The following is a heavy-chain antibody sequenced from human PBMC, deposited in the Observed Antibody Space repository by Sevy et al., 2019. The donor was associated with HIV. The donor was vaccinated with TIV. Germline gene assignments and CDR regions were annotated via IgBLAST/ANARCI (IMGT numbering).Heavy chain of an antibody. CDR1: GFTFSSNW. CDR2: VKQDMSEK. V-gene: IGHV3-7*01. CDR3: AKDQSFGYYYGSGTAYFDY. Sequence: GGSLRLSCATSGFTFSSNWMTWVRQAPGKGLEWVANVKQDMSEKYYADSVKGRFTISRDNSKNTLYLQMNSLRAEDTAVYYCAKDQSFGYYYGSGTAYFDYWGQGTLVTVSS. D-gene: IGHD3-10*01. J-gene: IGHJ4*02.